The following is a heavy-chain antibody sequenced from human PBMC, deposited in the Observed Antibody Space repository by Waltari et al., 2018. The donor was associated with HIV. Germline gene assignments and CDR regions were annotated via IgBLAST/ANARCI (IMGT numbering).Heavy chain of an antibody. CDR1: GFTFSNAW. Sequence: EVQLVESGGGLVKPGGSLRLSCAASGFTFSNAWMSWVRQAPGKGLELVGRIKSKSDGGTTYAAPVKGRFIISRNDSKNMLYLQMKSLKTEDTAVYYCRTSSDYGDPPVDYWGQGTLVTVSS. V-gene: IGHV3-15*01. J-gene: IGHJ4*02. D-gene: IGHD4-17*01. CDR3: RTSSDYGDPPVDY. CDR2: IKSKSDGGTT.